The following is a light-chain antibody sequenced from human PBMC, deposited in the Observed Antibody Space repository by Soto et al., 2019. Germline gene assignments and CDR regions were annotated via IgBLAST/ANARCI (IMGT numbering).Light chain of an antibody. CDR2: AAS. Sequence: DIPMTQSPPSLSASVGDRVTITCRASQGISNYLAWYQQKPGKVPKLLIYAASTLQSGVPSRFSGSGSGTDFTLTISSLQPEDVATYYCQRYNSAPDTFGQGTSLEIK. CDR3: QRYNSAPDT. CDR1: QGISNY. V-gene: IGKV1-27*01. J-gene: IGKJ2*01.